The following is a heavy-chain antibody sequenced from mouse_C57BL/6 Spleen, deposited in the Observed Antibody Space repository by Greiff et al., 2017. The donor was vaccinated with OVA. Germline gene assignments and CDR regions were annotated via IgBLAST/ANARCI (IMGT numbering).Heavy chain of an antibody. CDR2: INPGSGGT. D-gene: IGHD2-1*01. J-gene: IGHJ4*01. V-gene: IGHV1-54*01. CDR3: ARSRDGNYDYAMDY. Sequence: QVQLQQSGAELVRPGTSVKVSCKASGYAFTNYLIEWVTQRPGQGLEWIGVINPGSGGTNYNEQFKGKATLTADKSSSTAYMQLSSLTSEDSAVYFCARSRDGNYDYAMDYWGQGTSVTVSS. CDR1: GYAFTNYL.